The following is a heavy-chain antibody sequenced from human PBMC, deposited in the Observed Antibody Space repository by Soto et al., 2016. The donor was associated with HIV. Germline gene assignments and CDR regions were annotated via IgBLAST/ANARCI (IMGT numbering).Heavy chain of an antibody. V-gene: IGHV4-39*02. D-gene: IGHD3-10*01. CDR3: AREDYYGSGTYYTLLYSGMDV. CDR2: IYQSGSA. J-gene: IGHJ6*02. CDR1: GGSISSSTYY. Sequence: QLQLQEPGPGLIKPSETLSLTCTVSGGSISSSTYYWGWVRQPPGKGLEWIGTIYQSGSAYYNPSLKSRVSISIDTSKNQFSLRMSSVTAADTAIYYCAREDYYGSGTYYTLLYSGMDVWGQGPR.